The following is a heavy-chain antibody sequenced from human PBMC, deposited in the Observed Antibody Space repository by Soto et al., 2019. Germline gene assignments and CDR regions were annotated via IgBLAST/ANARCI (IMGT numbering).Heavy chain of an antibody. CDR3: AKDTAEGIRAFDI. V-gene: IGHV3-23*01. D-gene: IGHD6-13*01. J-gene: IGHJ3*02. CDR2: ISGSGCST. CDR1: GFTFSSYA. Sequence: GGSLRLSCAASGFTFSSYAMSWVRQAPGKGLEWVSAISGSGCSTYYADSGKCRFTISRDNSKNTLYLQMNSLRAEDSAVYYCAKDTAEGIRAFDIWGQGTMVTVSS.